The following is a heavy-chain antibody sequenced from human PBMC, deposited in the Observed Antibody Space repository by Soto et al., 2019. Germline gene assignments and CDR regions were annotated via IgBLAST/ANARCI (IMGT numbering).Heavy chain of an antibody. J-gene: IGHJ4*02. V-gene: IGHV3-30-3*01. D-gene: IGHD2-15*01. CDR1: GFTFSSYA. Sequence: VQLLESGGGLVQPGGSLRLSCAASGFTFSSYAMHWVRQAPGKGLEWVAVISYDGSNKYYADSVKGRFTISRDNSKNTLYLQMNSLRAEDTAVYYCARDRGVVVVAASYYFDYWGQGTLVTVSS. CDR3: ARDRGVVVVAASYYFDY. CDR2: ISYDGSNK.